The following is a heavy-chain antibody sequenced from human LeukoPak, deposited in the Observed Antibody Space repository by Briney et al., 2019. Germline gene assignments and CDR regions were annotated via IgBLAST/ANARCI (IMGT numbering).Heavy chain of an antibody. CDR3: ARADSGSYSPFDY. D-gene: IGHD1-26*01. CDR2: TYYRSKWYN. CDR1: GGSVSSNSAA. V-gene: IGHV6-1*01. J-gene: IGHJ4*02. Sequence: SQTLSLTCAISGGSVSSNSAAWNWIRQSPSRGLEWLGRTYYRSKWYNDYAVSVKSRITINPDTSKNQFSLKLSSVTAADTAVYYCARADSGSYSPFDYWGQGTLVTVSS.